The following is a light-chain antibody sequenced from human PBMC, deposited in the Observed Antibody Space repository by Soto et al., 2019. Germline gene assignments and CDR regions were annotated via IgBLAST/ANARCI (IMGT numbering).Light chain of an antibody. V-gene: IGLV2-14*01. CDR3: SSYTSSSTVV. CDR2: EVS. Sequence: QSALTQPASVSGSPGQSITISCTGTSSDVGGYKYVSWYQQYPGKAPKLVIFEVSNRPSGVSIRFSGSRSGNTAFLTISGLQTEDEGDYYCSSYTSSSTVVFGGGTKLTVL. J-gene: IGLJ3*02. CDR1: SSDVGGYKY.